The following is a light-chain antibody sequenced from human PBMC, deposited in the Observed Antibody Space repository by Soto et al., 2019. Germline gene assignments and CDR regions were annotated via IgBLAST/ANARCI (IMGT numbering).Light chain of an antibody. Sequence: DIVMTQSPFSLPVTFGEPASISCRSSQSLLHSNGYNYLHWYLQKPGQSPHLLIYMGSNRASRVPDRFSGSGSGTDFTLKISRVEAEDVGVYYCMQALQTPLTFGGGTKVEIK. V-gene: IGKV2-28*01. J-gene: IGKJ4*01. CDR3: MQALQTPLT. CDR2: MGS. CDR1: QSLLHSNGYNY.